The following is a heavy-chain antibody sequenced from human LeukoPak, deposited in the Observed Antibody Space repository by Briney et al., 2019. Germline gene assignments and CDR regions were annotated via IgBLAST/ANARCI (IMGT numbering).Heavy chain of an antibody. J-gene: IGHJ4*02. CDR1: GFTFSSHA. D-gene: IGHD3-10*01. CDR2: ISYDGSKN. CDR3: AKGSF. Sequence: GGSLRLSCAASGFTFSSHAIHWVRQAPGKGLEWVAFISYDGSKNYYADSVKGRFTISRDNSRNALYLQMNNLRAEDTAAYYCAKGSFWGQGTLVTVSS. V-gene: IGHV3-30*04.